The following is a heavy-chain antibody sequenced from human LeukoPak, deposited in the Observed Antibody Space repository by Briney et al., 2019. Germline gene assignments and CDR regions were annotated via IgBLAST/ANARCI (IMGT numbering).Heavy chain of an antibody. V-gene: IGHV4-30-2*01. J-gene: IGHJ4*02. CDR2: IYHSGST. D-gene: IGHD6-13*01. Sequence: SETLSLTCAVSGVSISSGGYSWSWIRQPPGKGLEWIGYIYHSGSTYYNPSLKSRVTISVDRSKNQFSLKLSSVTAADTAVYYCARAPGYSSSWYYFDYWGQGTLVTVSS. CDR1: GVSISSGGYS. CDR3: ARAPGYSSSWYYFDY.